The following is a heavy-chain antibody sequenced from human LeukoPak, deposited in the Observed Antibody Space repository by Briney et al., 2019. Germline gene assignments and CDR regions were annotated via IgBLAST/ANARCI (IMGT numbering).Heavy chain of an antibody. V-gene: IGHV3-30-3*01. Sequence: PGGSLRLSCAASGVTLSSYAMSWVRQAPGKGLEWVAVISYDGSNKYYADSVKGRFTISRDNSKNTLYLQMNSLRAEDTAVYYCARYSSSDYFDYWGQGTLVTVSS. CDR1: GVTLSSYA. CDR3: ARYSSSDYFDY. D-gene: IGHD6-6*01. CDR2: ISYDGSNK. J-gene: IGHJ4*02.